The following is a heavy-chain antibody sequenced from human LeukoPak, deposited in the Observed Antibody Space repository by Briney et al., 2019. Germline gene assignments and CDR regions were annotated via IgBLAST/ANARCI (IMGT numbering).Heavy chain of an antibody. V-gene: IGHV1-24*01. CDR3: APRRYYYDSSGYSYFDY. CDR2: FDPEDGET. CDR1: GYTLTELS. D-gene: IGHD3-22*01. Sequence: ASVKVSCKVSGYTLTELSMHWVQQAPGKGLERIVGFDPEDGETIYALKFQGRVTMTEYTSTDTAYMELSSLRSEDTGVYYCAPRRYYYDSSGYSYFDYWGQGTLVTVSS. J-gene: IGHJ4*02.